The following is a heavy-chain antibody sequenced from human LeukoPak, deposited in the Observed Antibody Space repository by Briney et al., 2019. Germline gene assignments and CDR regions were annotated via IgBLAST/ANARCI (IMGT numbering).Heavy chain of an antibody. CDR3: AKLLYYYDSSQPY. CDR1: GITFSSYG. Sequence: GGSLRLSCAASGITFSSYGIHWVRQAPGKGLDWAAVISNDGSKKYYADSVKGRFTISRDNSKNTLYLQMNSLRAEDTAVYYCAKLLYYYDSSQPYWGQGTLVTVSS. CDR2: ISNDGSKK. V-gene: IGHV3-30*18. J-gene: IGHJ4*02. D-gene: IGHD3-22*01.